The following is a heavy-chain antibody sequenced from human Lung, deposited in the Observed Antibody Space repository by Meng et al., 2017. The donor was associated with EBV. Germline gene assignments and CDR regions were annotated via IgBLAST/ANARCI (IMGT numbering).Heavy chain of an antibody. CDR2: ISAYNGNT. CDR1: GYTFTNYG. CDR3: ARVEVGITSGDY. V-gene: IGHV1-18*01. Sequence: QAKLVQSGGEVKKTGASLKVPVKPSGYTFTNYGITWVRQAPGQGLEWMGWISAYNGNTNYAQTLQGRVTMTTDTSTSTAYMELRSLRSDDTAVYYCARVEVGITSGDYWGQGTLVTVSS. J-gene: IGHJ4*02. D-gene: IGHD1-26*01.